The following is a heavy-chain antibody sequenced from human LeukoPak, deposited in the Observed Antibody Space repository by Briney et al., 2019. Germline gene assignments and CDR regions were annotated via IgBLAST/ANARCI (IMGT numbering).Heavy chain of an antibody. D-gene: IGHD2-2*01. CDR1: GFTFSSYA. CDR3: ARDFSYCSSTSCFHYYYGMDV. V-gene: IGHV3-30-3*01. J-gene: IGHJ6*02. Sequence: PGGSLRLSCAASGFTFSSYAMHWVRQAPGKGLEWVAVISYDGSNKYYADSVKGRFTISRDNSKNTLYLQMNSLRAEDTAVYYCARDFSYCSSTSCFHYYYGMDVWGQGTTVTVSS. CDR2: ISYDGSNK.